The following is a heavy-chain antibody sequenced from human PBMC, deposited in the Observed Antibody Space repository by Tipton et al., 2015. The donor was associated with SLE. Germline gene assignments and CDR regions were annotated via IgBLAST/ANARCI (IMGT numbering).Heavy chain of an antibody. J-gene: IGHJ4*02. Sequence: SGFTYSGYAMHWVRQAPGKGLEWVAFIRADGSNKDYADSVKGRFTISRDNSKNTLYLQMNRLRVEDTAVYYCAGGTGAYFDHWGQGTLVTVPS. D-gene: IGHD3-16*01. CDR3: AGGTGAYFDH. V-gene: IGHV3-30*02. CDR1: GFTYSGYA. CDR2: IRADGSNK.